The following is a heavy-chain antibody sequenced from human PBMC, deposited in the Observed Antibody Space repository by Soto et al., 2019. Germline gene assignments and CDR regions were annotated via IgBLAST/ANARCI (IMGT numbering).Heavy chain of an antibody. V-gene: IGHV4-39*01. CDR2: IFYSGFT. CDR1: GHSISSSNYY. CDR3: WSGNNPDLYDY. J-gene: IGHJ4*02. Sequence: SETLSLTCTVSGHSISSSNYYWGRLRQPPGKGLEWIGSIFYSGFTNYNPSLKSRVTISVDTSKTQFSLKLSSVTAAGTAVYYCWSGNNPDLYDYRGRGSSVTGSS.